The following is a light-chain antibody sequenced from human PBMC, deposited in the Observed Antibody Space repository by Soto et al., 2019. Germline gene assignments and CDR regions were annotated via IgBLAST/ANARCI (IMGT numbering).Light chain of an antibody. Sequence: DIQMTQSPSTLSASVGDRVTITCRASQNIERWLAWYQQKPGKAPKLLLYDVSSLESGVPSRFSGSGSGTEFILTINGLQPDDFATYFCQQCKSGKWKFRPGTKVHI. CDR3: QQCKSGKWK. CDR2: DVS. V-gene: IGKV1-5*01. J-gene: IGKJ1*01. CDR1: QNIERW.